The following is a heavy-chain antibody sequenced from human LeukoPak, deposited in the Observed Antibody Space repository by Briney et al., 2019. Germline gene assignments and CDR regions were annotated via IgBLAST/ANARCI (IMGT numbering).Heavy chain of an antibody. V-gene: IGHV1-18*01. CDR1: GYTFTSYG. Sequence: ASVKVSCKASGYTFTSYGISWVRQAPGQGLEWMGWISAYNSNTNYAQKLQGRVTMTTDTSTSTAYMELRSLRSDDTAVYYCARVSSYDFWSGYFGWFDPWGQGTLVTVSS. D-gene: IGHD3-3*01. J-gene: IGHJ5*02. CDR2: ISAYNSNT. CDR3: ARVSSYDFWSGYFGWFDP.